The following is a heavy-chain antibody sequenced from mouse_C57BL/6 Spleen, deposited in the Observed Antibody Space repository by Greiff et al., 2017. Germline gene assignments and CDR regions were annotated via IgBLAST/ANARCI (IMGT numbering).Heavy chain of an antibody. CDR2: IDPSDSYS. D-gene: IGHD2-2*01. CDR1: GYTFTSYW. J-gene: IGHJ4*01. V-gene: IGHV1-69*01. Sequence: VKLQQPGAELVMPGASVKLSCKASGYTFTSYWMHWVKQRPGQGLEWIGEIDPSDSYSNSNQKFKGKSTLTVDKSSSTAYMQLSSLTSEDSAVYYCARTYGYDEGYYAMDYWGQGTSVTVSS. CDR3: ARTYGYDEGYYAMDY.